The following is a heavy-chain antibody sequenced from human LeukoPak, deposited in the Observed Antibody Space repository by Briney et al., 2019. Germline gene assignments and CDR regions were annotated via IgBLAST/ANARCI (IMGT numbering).Heavy chain of an antibody. CDR3: ARDSSVVVVTADAFDI. D-gene: IGHD2-21*02. CDR2: INPSGGST. J-gene: IGHJ3*02. V-gene: IGHV1-46*01. Sequence: ASVKVSCKASGYTFTSYYMHWVRQSPGQGLEWMGIINPSGGSTSYAQKFQGRVTMTRDTSTSTVYMELSSLRSEDTAVYYCARDSSVVVVTADAFDIWGQGTMVTVSS. CDR1: GYTFTSYY.